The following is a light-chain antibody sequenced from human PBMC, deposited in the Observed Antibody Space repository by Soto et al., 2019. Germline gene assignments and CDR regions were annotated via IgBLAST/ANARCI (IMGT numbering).Light chain of an antibody. CDR2: QNT. V-gene: IGLV3-1*01. CDR1: KLGDKY. J-gene: IGLJ1*01. CDR3: QAWDSSTFYV. Sequence: SYELTQPPSVSVSPGQTASITCSGDKLGDKYACWYQQKPGQSPVLVIYQNTKRPPGIPERFSGSNSGNTATLTISGIQSMDEADYYCQAWDSSTFYVFGTGTKVTVL.